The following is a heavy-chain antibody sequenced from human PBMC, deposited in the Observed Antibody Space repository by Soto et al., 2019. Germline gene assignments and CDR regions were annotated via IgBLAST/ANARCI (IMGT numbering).Heavy chain of an antibody. CDR1: GFTVSSNY. Sequence: EVQLVESGGGLVQPGGSLRLSCAASGFTVSSNYMSWVRQAPGKGLEWVSVIYRGGSTYYADSVKGRFTISRHNSKNTLYLQMNSLRAEDTAVYYCARGIAAAGTEYFQHWGQGTLVTVSS. J-gene: IGHJ1*01. V-gene: IGHV3-53*04. D-gene: IGHD6-13*01. CDR3: ARGIAAAGTEYFQH. CDR2: IYRGGST.